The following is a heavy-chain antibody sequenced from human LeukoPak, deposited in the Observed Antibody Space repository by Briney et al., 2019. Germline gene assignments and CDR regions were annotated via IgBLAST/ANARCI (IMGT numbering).Heavy chain of an antibody. CDR2: ISSSGSTI. D-gene: IGHD3-22*01. Sequence: GGSLRLSCAASGFTFSDYYMSWIRQAPGKGLEWVSYISSSGSTIYYADSVKGRFTISRDNAKNSLYLQMNSLRAEDTAVYYCARVAYYDSSGYNNWFDPWGQGTLVTVSS. CDR3: ARVAYYDSSGYNNWFDP. J-gene: IGHJ5*02. CDR1: GFTFSDYY. V-gene: IGHV3-11*01.